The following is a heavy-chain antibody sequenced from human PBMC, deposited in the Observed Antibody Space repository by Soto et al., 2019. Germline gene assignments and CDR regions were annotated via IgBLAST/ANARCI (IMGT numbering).Heavy chain of an antibody. CDR3: ARGSLFGYGMDV. CDR1: GGSMSTYY. J-gene: IGHJ6*02. CDR2: IYTSGST. V-gene: IGHV4-4*07. Sequence: QVQLQESGPGLMKPSETLSLICTVSGGSMSTYYWSWVRQPAGKGLEWIGRIYTSGSTNFNPSLKSRVTMSVDTSKNQFSLKVTSVTAADTAVYYCARGSLFGYGMDVWGQGTTVIVSS. D-gene: IGHD3-16*01.